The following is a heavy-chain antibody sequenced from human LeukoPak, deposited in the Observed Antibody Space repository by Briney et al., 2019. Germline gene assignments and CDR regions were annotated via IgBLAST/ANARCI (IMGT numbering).Heavy chain of an antibody. J-gene: IGHJ4*02. CDR2: ISGSGGSK. V-gene: IGHV3-23*01. CDR1: GFTFSSYA. Sequence: GGSLRLSCVASGFTFSSYAMSWVRQAPGKGLEWVSAISGSGGSKYCEDSVKGRFTISRDDSKNTLYLRMNSLRAEDTAVYYCAKAVMYYYDSSGYPTDYWGQGTLVTVSS. D-gene: IGHD3-22*01. CDR3: AKAVMYYYDSSGYPTDY.